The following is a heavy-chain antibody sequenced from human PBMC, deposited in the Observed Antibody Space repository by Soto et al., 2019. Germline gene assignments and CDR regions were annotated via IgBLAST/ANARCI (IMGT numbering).Heavy chain of an antibody. CDR2: ISYDGSNK. CDR3: AKETTLYSSSWYLSGMDV. Sequence: QVQLVESGGGVVQPGRSLRLSCAASAFTFSSYGMHWFRQAPGKGLEWVAVISYDGSNKYYTESVKGRFTISRDNAKNTLYLQMHSLRAEDTAVYFCAKETTLYSSSWYLSGMDVWGQGTTVTVSS. J-gene: IGHJ6*02. D-gene: IGHD6-13*01. V-gene: IGHV3-30*18. CDR1: AFTFSSYG.